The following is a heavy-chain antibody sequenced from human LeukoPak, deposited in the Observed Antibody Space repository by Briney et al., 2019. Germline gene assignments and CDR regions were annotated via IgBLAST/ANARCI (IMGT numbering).Heavy chain of an antibody. CDR3: ARGPPLTGAAAGLLCFDY. V-gene: IGHV3-13*01. Sequence: GGSLRLSCAASGFTFSSYDMHWVRQATGKGLEWVSAIGTAGDTYYPGSVKGRFTISRENAKNSLYLQMNSLRAGDTAVYYCARGPPLTGAAAGLLCFDYWGQGTLVTVSS. CDR1: GFTFSSYD. CDR2: IGTAGDT. J-gene: IGHJ4*02. D-gene: IGHD6-13*01.